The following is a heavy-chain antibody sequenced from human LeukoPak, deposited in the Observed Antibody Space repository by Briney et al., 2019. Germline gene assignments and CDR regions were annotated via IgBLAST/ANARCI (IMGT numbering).Heavy chain of an antibody. D-gene: IGHD4-17*01. CDR2: INPNSGGT. CDR3: ARDEGSYGDYEYYFDF. CDR1: GYTFTDYY. Sequence: ASVKVSCKASGYTFTDYYIHWVRQAPGQGLEWMGWINPNSGGTNYAQKFQGRVTMTRETSISTAYMELSRLRSDDTAVYYCARDEGSYGDYEYYFDFWGQGTLVTVSS. V-gene: IGHV1-2*02. J-gene: IGHJ4*02.